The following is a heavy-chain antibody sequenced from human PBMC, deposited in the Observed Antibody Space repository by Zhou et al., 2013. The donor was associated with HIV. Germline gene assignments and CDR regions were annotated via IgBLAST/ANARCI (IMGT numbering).Heavy chain of an antibody. CDR3: ARGDCMGGSCYSLADY. D-gene: IGHD2-15*01. CDR2: MNPKSGNI. V-gene: IGHV1-8*01. CDR1: GYTFINND. J-gene: IGHJ4*02. Sequence: QVQLVQSGAEVKKPGASVKVSCKASGYTFINNDINWVRQATGQGLEWMGWMNPKSGNIGLAQKFQGRVTMTRNTSINTAYMELSSLRNDDTAVYYCARGDCMGGSCYSLADYWGQGTLVTVSS.